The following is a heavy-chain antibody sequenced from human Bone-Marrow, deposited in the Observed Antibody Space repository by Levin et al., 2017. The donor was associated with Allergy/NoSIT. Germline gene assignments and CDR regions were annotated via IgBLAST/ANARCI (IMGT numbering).Heavy chain of an antibody. Sequence: GGSLRLSCAASGFTFSSYWMSWVRQAPGKGLEWVANIKQDGSEKYYVDSVKGRFTISRDNAKNSLYLQMNSLRAEDTAVYYCARVAIVVVPAAIPEHWFDPWGQGTLVTVSS. V-gene: IGHV3-7*01. CDR3: ARVAIVVVPAAIPEHWFDP. CDR1: GFTFSSYW. CDR2: IKQDGSEK. D-gene: IGHD2-2*02. J-gene: IGHJ5*02.